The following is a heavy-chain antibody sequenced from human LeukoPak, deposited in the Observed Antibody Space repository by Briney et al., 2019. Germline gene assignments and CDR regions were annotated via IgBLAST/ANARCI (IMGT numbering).Heavy chain of an antibody. D-gene: IGHD2-2*01. Sequence: GGSLRLSCAASGFTFSSHGMHWVRQAPGKGLEWVAFIRYDGSNKYYADSVKGRFTISRDNSKNTLYLQMNSLRAEDTAVYYCAKGRIVVVPAASDYWGQGTLVTVSS. CDR1: GFTFSSHG. CDR3: AKGRIVVVPAASDY. CDR2: IRYDGSNK. J-gene: IGHJ4*02. V-gene: IGHV3-30*02.